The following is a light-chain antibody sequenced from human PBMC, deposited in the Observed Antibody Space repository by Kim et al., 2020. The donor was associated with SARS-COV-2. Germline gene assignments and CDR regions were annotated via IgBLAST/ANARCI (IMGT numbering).Light chain of an antibody. Sequence: PGERATLSVRASQSVSSSYLDWYQQKPGQAPRRLIYGASSRATGIPDRFSGRGSGTEFNLTISRLEPEDFAVYYCQQYGSSPPYSFGQGTKLEI. CDR3: QQYGSSPPYS. V-gene: IGKV3-20*01. CDR1: QSVSSSY. CDR2: GAS. J-gene: IGKJ2*03.